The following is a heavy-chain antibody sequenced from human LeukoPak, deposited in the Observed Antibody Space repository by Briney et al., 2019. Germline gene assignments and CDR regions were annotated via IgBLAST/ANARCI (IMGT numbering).Heavy chain of an antibody. J-gene: IGHJ4*02. CDR1: GGSFSGYY. V-gene: IGHV4-34*01. Sequence: SETLSLTCAVYGGSFSGYYWSWIRQPPGKGLEWIGEINHSGSTNYNPSLKSRVTISVDTSKNQFSLKLSSVTAADTAVYYCARRYSSSFNDYWGQGTLVTVSS. D-gene: IGHD6-13*01. CDR2: INHSGST. CDR3: ARRYSSSFNDY.